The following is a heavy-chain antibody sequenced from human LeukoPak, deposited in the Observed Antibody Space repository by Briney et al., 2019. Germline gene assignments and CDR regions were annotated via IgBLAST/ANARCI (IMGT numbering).Heavy chain of an antibody. D-gene: IGHD3-22*01. Sequence: SETLSLTCTVSDGSISSSRYYWGWIRQPPGKGLEWIGSIYYSGSTYYNSSLKSRVTISVDTSNQLSLKLSSVTAADTAVYYCARVTMIVVVNWFDPWGQGTLVTVSS. V-gene: IGHV4-39*01. J-gene: IGHJ5*02. CDR1: DGSISSSRYY. CDR3: ARVTMIVVVNWFDP. CDR2: IYYSGST.